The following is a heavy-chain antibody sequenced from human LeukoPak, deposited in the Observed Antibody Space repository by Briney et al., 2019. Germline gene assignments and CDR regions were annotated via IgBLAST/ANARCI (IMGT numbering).Heavy chain of an antibody. J-gene: IGHJ3*02. Sequence: SVEVSCKASGGTFSSYAISWARQAPGQGLEWMGRIIPIFGTANYAQKFQGRVTITTDESTSTAYMELGSLRSEDTAVYYCANAAGGGAFDIWGQGTMVTVSS. CDR3: ANAAGGGAFDI. CDR1: GGTFSSYA. V-gene: IGHV1-69*05. CDR2: IIPIFGTA. D-gene: IGHD2-15*01.